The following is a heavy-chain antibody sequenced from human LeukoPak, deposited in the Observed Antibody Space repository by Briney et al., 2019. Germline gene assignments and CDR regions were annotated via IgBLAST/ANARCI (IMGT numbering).Heavy chain of an antibody. CDR2: IYHSGST. CDR3: ASLWGRRKDKLAVAGPANPGPVDY. CDR1: GGSISSSNW. J-gene: IGHJ4*02. Sequence: KTSGTLSLTCAVSGGSISSSNWWSWVRQPPGKGLEWIGEIYHSGSTNYNPSLKSRVTISVDKSKNQFSLKLSSVTAADTAVYYCASLWGRRKDKLAVAGPANPGPVDYWGQGTLVTVSS. V-gene: IGHV4-4*02. D-gene: IGHD6-19*01.